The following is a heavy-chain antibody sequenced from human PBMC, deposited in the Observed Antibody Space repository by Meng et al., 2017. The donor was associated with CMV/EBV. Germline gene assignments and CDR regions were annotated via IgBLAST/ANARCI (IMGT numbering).Heavy chain of an antibody. V-gene: IGHV6-1*01. D-gene: IGHD2-15*01. CDR2: TYYRSKWYN. J-gene: IGHJ5*02. CDR3: ARDKGMVELGSWFDP. Sequence: QVPPHQADPGLVKPSQTLSLTCAISGDSVSSNSAAWNWIRQSPSRGLEWLGRTYYRSKWYNDYAVSVKSRITINPDTSKNQFSLQLNSVTPEDTAVYYCARDKGMVELGSWFDPWGQGTLVTVSS. CDR1: GDSVSSNSAA.